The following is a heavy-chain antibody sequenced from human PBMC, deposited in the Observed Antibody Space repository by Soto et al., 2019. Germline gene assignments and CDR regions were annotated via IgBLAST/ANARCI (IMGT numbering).Heavy chain of an antibody. D-gene: IGHD6-13*01. J-gene: IGHJ4*02. CDR3: AREGKGYSRRCDS. Sequence: EVQLVESGGGLVRPGGSLRLSCAASGFTLSGYTMNWVRQAPGKGLEWVSSISSSSVAINYADSLKGRFIVSRDNARNSLFLEMYCLRDEETALVFCAREGKGYSRRCDSGGQGSLVTVS. V-gene: IGHV3-21*01. CDR2: ISSSSVAI. CDR1: GFTLSGYT.